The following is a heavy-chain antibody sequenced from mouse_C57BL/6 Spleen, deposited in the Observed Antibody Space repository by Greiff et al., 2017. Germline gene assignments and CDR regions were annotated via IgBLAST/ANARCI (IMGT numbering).Heavy chain of an antibody. Sequence: QVQLQQPGAELVKPGASVKLSCKASGYTFTSYWMQWVKQRPGQGLEWIGEIDPSDSYTNYNQKFKGKATLTVDTSSSPAYMQLSSLTSEDSAVYYFARWSYVDYWGQGTTLTVSS. CDR1: GYTFTSYW. J-gene: IGHJ2*01. CDR2: IDPSDSYT. V-gene: IGHV1-50*01. CDR3: ARWSYVDY.